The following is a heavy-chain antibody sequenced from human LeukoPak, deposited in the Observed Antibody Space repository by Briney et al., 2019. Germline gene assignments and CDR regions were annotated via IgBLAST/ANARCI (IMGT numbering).Heavy chain of an antibody. V-gene: IGHV4-59*01. J-gene: IGHJ4*02. CDR2: IYYSGST. CDR1: GGSISSYY. Sequence: PSETLSLTCTVSGGSISSYYWSWIRQPPGKGLEWIGYIYYSGSTNYNPSLKSRVTISVDTSKNQFSLKLSSVTAADTAVYYCARDFRGYSRDWGQGTLVTVSS. CDR3: ARDFRGYSRD. D-gene: IGHD6-13*01.